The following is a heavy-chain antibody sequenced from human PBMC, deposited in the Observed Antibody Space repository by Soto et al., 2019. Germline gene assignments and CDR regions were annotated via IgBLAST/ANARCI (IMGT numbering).Heavy chain of an antibody. CDR2: MNPNSDNI. Sequence: QVPLVQSGAEVKKPGASVKVSCKASGYTYTSYDINWVRQATGQELEWMGWMNPNSDNIGYAQKFQGRVTMTRNTSISTAYMELSSLRSEDTAVYYCARGVRGYCSSRSCHARADYYYYMDVWGTGTTVTVSS. V-gene: IGHV1-8*01. CDR3: ARGVRGYCSSRSCHARADYYYYMDV. D-gene: IGHD2-2*01. J-gene: IGHJ6*03. CDR1: GYTYTSYD.